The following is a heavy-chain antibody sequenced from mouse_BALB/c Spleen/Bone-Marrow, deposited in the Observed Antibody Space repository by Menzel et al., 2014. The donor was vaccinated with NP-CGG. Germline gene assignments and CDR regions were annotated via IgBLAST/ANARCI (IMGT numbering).Heavy chain of an antibody. CDR1: GYSFTGYF. J-gene: IGHJ4*01. Sequence: EVQLQQSGPELVKPGASVKIPCKASGYSFTGYFMNWVMQSHGKSLEWIGRINPYNGDTFYNQKFKGKATLTVDKSSSTAHMELRSLASEDPAVYYCAREGYYYGSSYGNAMDYWGQGTSVTVSS. D-gene: IGHD1-1*01. CDR2: INPYNGDT. CDR3: AREGYYYGSSYGNAMDY. V-gene: IGHV1-20*02.